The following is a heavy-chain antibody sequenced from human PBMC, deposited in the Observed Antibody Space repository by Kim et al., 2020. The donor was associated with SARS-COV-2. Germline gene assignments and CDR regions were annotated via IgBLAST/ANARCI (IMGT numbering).Heavy chain of an antibody. J-gene: IGHJ4*02. D-gene: IGHD5-12*01. Sequence: TYAQGFTGRFVFSLDPSVSTAYLQISSLKAEDTAVYYCARDRYSGYDLDYWGQGTLVTVSS. CDR3: ARDRYSGYDLDY. V-gene: IGHV7-4-1*02.